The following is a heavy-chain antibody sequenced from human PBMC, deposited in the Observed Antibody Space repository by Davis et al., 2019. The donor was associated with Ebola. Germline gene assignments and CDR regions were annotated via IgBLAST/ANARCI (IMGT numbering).Heavy chain of an antibody. CDR1: GYTFTNYY. Sequence: AASVKVSCKASGYTFTNYYMHWVRQAPGQGLEWMGMINPNDGRTIYAQKFQGRVTVTRETSTTPVYMDLSSLRSEDTALYYCTTPGGQDSGYDVFDIWGQGTMVTVSS. D-gene: IGHD5-12*01. J-gene: IGHJ3*02. V-gene: IGHV1-46*03. CDR2: INPNDGRT. CDR3: TTPGGQDSGYDVFDI.